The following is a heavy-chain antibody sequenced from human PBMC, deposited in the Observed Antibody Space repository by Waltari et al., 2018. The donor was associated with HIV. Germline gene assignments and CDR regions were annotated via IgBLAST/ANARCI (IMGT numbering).Heavy chain of an antibody. CDR3: ARFHRGASLDH. Sequence: QVQLVESGGGLVKPGGSLRLSCAASGFNFRDFYMAWVRQAPGKGLGWVADIDSSGTTIHYVDSVKSQFTISRDNARNTLYLQMNSLRVGDTAIYYCARFHRGASLDHWGRGTLVTVSS. V-gene: IGHV3-11*01. J-gene: IGHJ4*02. CDR2: IDSSGTTI. D-gene: IGHD1-26*01. CDR1: GFNFRDFY.